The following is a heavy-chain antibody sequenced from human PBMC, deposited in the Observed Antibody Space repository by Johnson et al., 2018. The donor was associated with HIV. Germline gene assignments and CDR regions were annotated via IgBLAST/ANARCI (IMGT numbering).Heavy chain of an antibody. CDR3: AKAQRNYRGALDV. V-gene: IGHV3-30*02. Sequence: VHLVESGGGVVQPGRYLRLSCAASGFTFSTYGMHWVRQAPGKGLEWVAFIRYDGSNKYYEDSVEGRSTISRDNSRNTLSLELSNLRSDDTAVYYCAKAQRNYRGALDVWGQGTLVTVSS. J-gene: IGHJ3*01. CDR1: GFTFSTYG. D-gene: IGHD1-7*01. CDR2: IRYDGSNK.